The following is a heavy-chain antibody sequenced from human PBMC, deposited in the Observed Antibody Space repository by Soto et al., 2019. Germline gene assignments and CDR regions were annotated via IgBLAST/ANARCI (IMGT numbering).Heavy chain of an antibody. CDR3: ARALGACCAYYFDY. Sequence: QITLKESGPTLVKPTQPLTLTCTVSGFSLNTYGVGVGWIRQPPGKALEWLALIYWDDDKRYSPSLKSRLTITNDTSKNQVVLTMTNMGPVDTVTYYCARALGACCAYYFDYWGQGTLVTVSS. D-gene: IGHD2-21*01. J-gene: IGHJ4*02. V-gene: IGHV2-5*02. CDR1: GFSLNTYGVG. CDR2: IYWDDDK.